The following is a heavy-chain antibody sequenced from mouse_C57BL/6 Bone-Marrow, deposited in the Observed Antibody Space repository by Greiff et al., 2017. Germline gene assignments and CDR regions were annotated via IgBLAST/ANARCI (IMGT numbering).Heavy chain of an antibody. Sequence: EVHLVESGGGLVKPGGSLKLSCAASGFTFSDYGMHWVRQAPEKGLEWVAYISSGSSTIYYADTVKGRFTISRDNAKNTLFLQMTSLRSEDTAMYYCARGYYVDYGGQGTTLTVSS. V-gene: IGHV5-17*01. CDR1: GFTFSDYG. CDR3: ARGYYVDY. J-gene: IGHJ2*01. CDR2: ISSGSSTI.